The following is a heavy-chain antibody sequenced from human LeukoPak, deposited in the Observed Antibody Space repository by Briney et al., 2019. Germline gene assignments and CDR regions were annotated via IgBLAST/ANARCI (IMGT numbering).Heavy chain of an antibody. J-gene: IGHJ6*03. CDR2: IYRSGST. CDR1: GYSISSGYY. CDR3: ARSGFDEETGYYYMDV. D-gene: IGHD5-12*01. Sequence: PSETLSLTCTVSGYSISSGYYWGWIRQPPGKGLEWIGSIYRSGSTYYNPSLKSRVTISVDTSKNQFSLKLSSVTAADTAVYYCARSGFDEETGYYYMDVWGKGTTVTVSS. V-gene: IGHV4-38-2*02.